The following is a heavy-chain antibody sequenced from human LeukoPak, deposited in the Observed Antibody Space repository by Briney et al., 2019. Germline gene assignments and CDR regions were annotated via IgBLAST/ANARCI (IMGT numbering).Heavy chain of an antibody. CDR2: ISGSGGST. V-gene: IGHV3-23*01. D-gene: IGHD5-24*01. CDR1: GFTFSSYG. CDR3: VRSITMFQH. J-gene: IGHJ1*01. Sequence: PGGSLRLSCAASGFTFSSYGMSWVRQAPGKGLEWVSGISGSGGSTYYADSVKGRFTISRDNAKNSVYLQMNSLRAEDTALYYCVRSITMFQHWGQGTLVTVSS.